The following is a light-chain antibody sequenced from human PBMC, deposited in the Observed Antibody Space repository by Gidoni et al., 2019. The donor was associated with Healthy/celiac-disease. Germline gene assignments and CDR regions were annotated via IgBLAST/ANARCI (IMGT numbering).Light chain of an antibody. J-gene: IGKJ5*01. CDR2: DAA. CDR1: QSVSSY. V-gene: IGKV3-11*01. Sequence: EIVFTQSPATLALSPGERATLSCRASQSVSSYLAWYQQKPSQAPRLLIHDAANRATGIPARFSGSGSGTDFTLTISSLEPEDFAVDYCQQRSNWPPEITFGQGTRLEIK. CDR3: QQRSNWPPEIT.